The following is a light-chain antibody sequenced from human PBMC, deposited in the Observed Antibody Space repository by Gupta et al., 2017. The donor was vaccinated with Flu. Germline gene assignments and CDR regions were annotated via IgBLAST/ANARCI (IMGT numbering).Light chain of an antibody. CDR2: WAS. J-gene: IGKJ4*01. Sequence: DIVMTQSPDSLAVSLGERATTNCKSSQSVSFTSNSKNYLAWYQQKPGQPPNLLIYWASTRESGVPDRFSGSGSGTDFTLTISSLQAEDVAVYYCQQYYSIPPTFGGGTKVEIK. CDR1: QSVSFTSNSKNY. CDR3: QQYYSIPPT. V-gene: IGKV4-1*01.